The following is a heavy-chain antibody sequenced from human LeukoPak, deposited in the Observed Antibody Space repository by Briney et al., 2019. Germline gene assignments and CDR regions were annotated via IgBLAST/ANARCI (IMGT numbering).Heavy chain of an antibody. V-gene: IGHV3-30*18. Sequence: GGSLRLSCAASGFTFSSYGMHWVRQAPGKGLEWVAVISYDGSNKYYADSVKGRFTISRDNSKNTLYLQMNSLRAEDTAVYYCAKDRWLVLEYYFDYWGQGTLVTVSS. CDR3: AKDRWLVLEYYFDY. J-gene: IGHJ4*02. D-gene: IGHD6-19*01. CDR1: GFTFSSYG. CDR2: ISYDGSNK.